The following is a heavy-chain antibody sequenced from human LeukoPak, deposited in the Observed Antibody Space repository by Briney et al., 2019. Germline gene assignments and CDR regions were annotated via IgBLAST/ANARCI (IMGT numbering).Heavy chain of an antibody. CDR3: AKDGGWDIVVVVAAFN. D-gene: IGHD2-15*01. CDR1: GFTFSTYA. V-gene: IGHV3-23*01. Sequence: GGSLRLSCAASGFTFSTYAINWVRQAPGKGLEWVSIIYSSGGRTSYADSVKGRFTISRDNSKNTLYLQMNSLRAEDTAVYYCAKDGGWDIVVVVAAFNWGQGTLVTVSS. CDR2: IYSSGGRT. J-gene: IGHJ4*02.